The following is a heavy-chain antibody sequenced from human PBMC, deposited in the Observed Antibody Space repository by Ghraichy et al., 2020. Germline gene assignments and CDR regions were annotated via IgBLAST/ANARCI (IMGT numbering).Heavy chain of an antibody. Sequence: SGPTLVKPTQTLTLTCTFSGFSLSSNGMCVSWIRQPPGKALEWLARIDWDDDKYYSTSLRTRLTISKDTSKNQVVLTMTNMDPVDTATYYCARNRDYGGNYYSDYWGQGTLVTISS. CDR3: ARNRDYGGNYYSDY. V-gene: IGHV2-70*11. J-gene: IGHJ4*02. CDR2: IDWDDDK. CDR1: GFSLSSNGMC. D-gene: IGHD4-23*01.